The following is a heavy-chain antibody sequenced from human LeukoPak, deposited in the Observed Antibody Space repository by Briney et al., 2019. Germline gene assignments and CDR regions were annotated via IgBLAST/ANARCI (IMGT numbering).Heavy chain of an antibody. D-gene: IGHD6-13*01. J-gene: IGHJ4*02. V-gene: IGHV3-30-3*01. Sequence: GGSLRLSCAASGFTVSSNYMSWVRQAPGKGLEWVAVISYDGSNKYYADSVKGRFTISRDNSKNTLYLQLNSLRAEDTAVYYCARGGDSSSWYRAIDYWGQGTLVTVSS. CDR2: ISYDGSNK. CDR1: GFTVSSNY. CDR3: ARGGDSSSWYRAIDY.